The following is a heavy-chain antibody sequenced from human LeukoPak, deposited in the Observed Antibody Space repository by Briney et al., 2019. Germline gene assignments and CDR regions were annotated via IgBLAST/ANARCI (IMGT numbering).Heavy chain of an antibody. D-gene: IGHD6-13*01. V-gene: IGHV4-34*01. CDR2: INHSGST. J-gene: IGHJ5*02. CDR1: GGSFSGYY. CDR3: ATASGIAAANNWFDP. Sequence: SETLSLTCAVYGGSFSGYYWSWIRQPPGKGLEWIGEINHSGSTNYNPSLKSRVTISVDTSKNQFSLKLSSVTAADTAVYYCATASGIAAANNWFDPWGQGTLVTVSS.